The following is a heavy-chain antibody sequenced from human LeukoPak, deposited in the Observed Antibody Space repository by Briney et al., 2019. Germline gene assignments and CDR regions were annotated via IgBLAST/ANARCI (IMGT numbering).Heavy chain of an antibody. Sequence: ASVEVSCKASGGTFSSYAISWVRQAPGQGLEWMGGIIPIFGTANYAQKFQGRVTITADESTSTAYMELSSLRSEDTAVYYCATEYCSSTSCYVGHYYYGMDVWGQGTTVTVSS. CDR3: ATEYCSSTSCYVGHYYYGMDV. V-gene: IGHV1-69*01. CDR2: IIPIFGTA. CDR1: GGTFSSYA. D-gene: IGHD2-2*01. J-gene: IGHJ6*02.